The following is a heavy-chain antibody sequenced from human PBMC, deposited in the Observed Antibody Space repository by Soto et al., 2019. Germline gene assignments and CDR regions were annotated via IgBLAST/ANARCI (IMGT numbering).Heavy chain of an antibody. D-gene: IGHD6-13*01. CDR1: GFTFSSYA. J-gene: IGHJ4*02. CDR3: ARDPSAAVTFRLLGYFDY. V-gene: IGHV3-30-3*01. Sequence: QVQLVESGGGVVQPGRSLRLSCAASGFTFSSYAMHWVRQAPGKGLEWVAVISYDGINKYYADSVKGRFTISRDNSKNTLYLQMNSLRAEDTAVYYCARDPSAAVTFRLLGYFDYWGQGTLVTVSS. CDR2: ISYDGINK.